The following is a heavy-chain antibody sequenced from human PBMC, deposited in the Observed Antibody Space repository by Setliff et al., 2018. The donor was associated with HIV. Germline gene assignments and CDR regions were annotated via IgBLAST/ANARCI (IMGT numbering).Heavy chain of an antibody. CDR1: GGSLSGYH. CDR2: INHSGST. V-gene: IGHV4-34*01. J-gene: IGHJ5*02. Sequence: PSETLSLTCAVYGGSLSGYHWSWIRQSPEKGLEWIGEINHSGSTNYNPSLKSRVTMSVDTSKNQFSLKLSSVTAANTAVYYCARDRRSIFGVDTKNWFDPWGQGTLVTVSS. CDR3: ARDRRSIFGVDTKNWFDP. D-gene: IGHD3-3*01.